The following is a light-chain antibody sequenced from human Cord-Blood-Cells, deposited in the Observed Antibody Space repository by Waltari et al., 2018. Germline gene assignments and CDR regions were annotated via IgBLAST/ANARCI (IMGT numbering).Light chain of an antibody. CDR3: QQYNNWPPSIT. CDR2: GAS. V-gene: IGKV3-15*01. J-gene: IGKJ5*01. CDR1: QSVSSN. Sequence: EIVMTQCPATLSVSPGERATLSCRASQSVSSNLAWYQQKPGQAPRLLLYGASTRATGIPARFSGSGSWTEFTLTISSLQSEDFAVYYCQQYNNWPPSITFGQGTRLEIK.